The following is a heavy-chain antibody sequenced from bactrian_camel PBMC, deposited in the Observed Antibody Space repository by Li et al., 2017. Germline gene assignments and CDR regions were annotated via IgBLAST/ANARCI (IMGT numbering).Heavy chain of an antibody. CDR1: GLTFSSHA. V-gene: IGHV3S35*01. D-gene: IGHD2*01. CDR2: VNTGGSNT. J-gene: IGHJ4*01. CDR3: KTGGRGFSFIVVVDRT. Sequence: VQLVESGGGLVQPGGSLRLSCAASGLTFSSHAMSWVRQAPGKGLEWVSMVNTGGSNTYYADSMKGRFTMSKDKAKDTVYLQMNSLKPEDTAMYSCKTGGRGFSFIVVVDRTGARGPRSPSP.